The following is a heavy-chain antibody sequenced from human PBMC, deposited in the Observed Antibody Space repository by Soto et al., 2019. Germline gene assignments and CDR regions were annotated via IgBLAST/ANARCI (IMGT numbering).Heavy chain of an antibody. D-gene: IGHD6-19*01. CDR2: ISYDGSNK. CDR3: AKIIGDSQYSSGWADRRDAFDI. V-gene: IGHV3-30*18. Sequence: VGSLRLSCAASGFTFSSYGMNWVRQAPGKGLEWVAVISYDGSNKYYADSVKGRFTISRDNSKNTLYLQMNSLRAEDTAVYYCAKIIGDSQYSSGWADRRDAFDIWGQGTMVTVSS. J-gene: IGHJ3*02. CDR1: GFTFSSYG.